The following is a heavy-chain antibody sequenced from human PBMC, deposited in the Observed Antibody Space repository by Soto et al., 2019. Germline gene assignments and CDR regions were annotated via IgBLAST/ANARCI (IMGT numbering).Heavy chain of an antibody. Sequence: QVQLEQSGAEVKKPGSSVKVSCKASGGTLSDHGVAWLRQAPGQGLAWMGGTIPVFNTAKYAQQFQGRVTVTADKFTNIAYMELSSLRSEDTAFYFCARGVYGSGNYYTGPSAFDIWGQGTMVIVSS. D-gene: IGHD3-10*01. CDR2: TIPVFNTA. J-gene: IGHJ3*02. V-gene: IGHV1-69*06. CDR3: ARGVYGSGNYYTGPSAFDI. CDR1: GGTLSDHG.